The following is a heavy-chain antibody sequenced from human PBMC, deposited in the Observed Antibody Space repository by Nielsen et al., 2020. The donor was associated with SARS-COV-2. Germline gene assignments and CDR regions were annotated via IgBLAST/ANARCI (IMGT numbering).Heavy chain of an antibody. V-gene: IGHV4-31*03. D-gene: IGHD2-2*01. CDR2: ISYSGTT. CDR1: GGSISSGGYY. Sequence: SETLSLTYTVSGGSISSGGYYWTWIRQYPGKGLEWIGYISYSGTTYYSPSLKSRLNMSLDTSKNQFSLKLTSVTAADTAVYYCARDIVVDNSYYYGMDVWGQGTTVTVSS. CDR3: ARDIVVDNSYYYGMDV. J-gene: IGHJ6*02.